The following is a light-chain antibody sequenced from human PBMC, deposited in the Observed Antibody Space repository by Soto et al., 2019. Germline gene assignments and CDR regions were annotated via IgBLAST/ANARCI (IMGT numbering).Light chain of an antibody. Sequence: QSALTQPHSVSGSPGQSVAISCTGTSSDVGGYHYVSWYQQHPGKAPKLMIYDVSKQPSGVPDRFSGSKSGNTASLTISGLQAEDEADYYCCSYAGSYSYVLGTGTKLTVL. CDR2: DVS. CDR3: CSYAGSYSYV. CDR1: SSDVGGYHY. J-gene: IGLJ1*01. V-gene: IGLV2-11*01.